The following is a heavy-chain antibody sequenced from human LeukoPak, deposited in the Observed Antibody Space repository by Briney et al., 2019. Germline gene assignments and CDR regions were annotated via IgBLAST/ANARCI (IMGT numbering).Heavy chain of an antibody. D-gene: IGHD2-15*01. CDR3: ARGYCSGGSCYRAPFTY. CDR1: GFTFRNFA. V-gene: IGHV3-53*01. CDR2: IHSGGST. Sequence: SGGSLRLGCAASGFTFRNFAMSWVRQAPGKGLEWVSVIHSGGSTYYADSVKGRFTISRDNSNNTLYLQMNSLRAEDTAVYYCARGYCSGGSCYRAPFTYWGQGTLVTVSS. J-gene: IGHJ4*02.